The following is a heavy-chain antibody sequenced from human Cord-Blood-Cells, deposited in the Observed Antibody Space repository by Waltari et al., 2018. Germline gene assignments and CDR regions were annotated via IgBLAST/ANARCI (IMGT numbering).Heavy chain of an antibody. V-gene: IGHV1-69*01. D-gene: IGHD6-6*01. J-gene: IGHJ6*02. CDR3: ARRYSSSSNYYYGMDV. CDR2: IIPIFGTA. CDR1: GGTFSSYA. Sequence: QVQLVQSGAEVMKPGPSVKVSCKASGGTFSSYAISWVRQAPGQGLEWMGGIIPIFGTANYAQKFQGRVTITADESTSTAYMELSSLRSEDTAVYYCARRYSSSSNYYYGMDVWGQGTTVTVSS.